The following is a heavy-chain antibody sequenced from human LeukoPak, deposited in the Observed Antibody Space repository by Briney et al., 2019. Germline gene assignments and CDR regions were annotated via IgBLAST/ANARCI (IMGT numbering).Heavy chain of an antibody. Sequence: ASVKVSCKSSGYTFTRYGITWVRQAPGQGLEWMGWISAYNGDTSYTQNLQGRLTMTTDTSTTTAYMELRSLRSDDTAVYYCVRDYSPRLVRGLGGPNKDTQMGVWGKGTTVTVSS. D-gene: IGHD3-10*01. J-gene: IGHJ6*04. CDR2: ISAYNGDT. CDR1: GYTFTRYG. CDR3: VRDYSPRLVRGLGGPNKDTQMGV. V-gene: IGHV1-18*01.